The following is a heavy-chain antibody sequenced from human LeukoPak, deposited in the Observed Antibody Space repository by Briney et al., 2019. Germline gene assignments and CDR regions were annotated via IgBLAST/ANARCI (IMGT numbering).Heavy chain of an antibody. Sequence: GRSLRLSCAASGFTFSSYGMHWVRQAPGKGLEWVAFIRYDGSNKYYADSVKGRFTISRDNSKNTLYLQMNSLRAEDTAVYYCAKVKLRPGGSFDYWGQGTLVTVSS. D-gene: IGHD1-26*01. V-gene: IGHV3-30*02. J-gene: IGHJ4*02. CDR2: IRYDGSNK. CDR1: GFTFSSYG. CDR3: AKVKLRPGGSFDY.